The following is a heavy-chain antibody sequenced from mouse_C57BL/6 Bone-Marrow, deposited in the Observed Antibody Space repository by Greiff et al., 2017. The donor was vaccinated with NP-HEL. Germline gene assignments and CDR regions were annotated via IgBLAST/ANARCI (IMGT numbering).Heavy chain of an antibody. V-gene: IGHV14-4*01. CDR3: RGNPFAY. D-gene: IGHD2-1*01. CDR2: IDPENGDT. J-gene: IGHJ3*01. Sequence: EVQLVESGAELVRPGASVKLSCTASGFNIKDDYMHWVKQRPEQGLEWIGWIDPENGDTEYASKFQGKATITADTSSNTAYLQLSSLTSEDTAVYYCRGNPFAYWGQGTLVTVSA. CDR1: GFNIKDDY.